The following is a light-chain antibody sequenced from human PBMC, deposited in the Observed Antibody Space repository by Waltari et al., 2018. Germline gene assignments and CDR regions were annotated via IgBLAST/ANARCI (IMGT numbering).Light chain of an antibody. V-gene: IGKV1-6*02. CDR1: QGIRDD. J-gene: IGKJ4*01. CDR3: RQDNSYPFT. Sequence: AIQMTQSPSSLSASVGERVTITCRATQGIRDDLGWFQHKPGKAPRLLIYAASRLQSGVPSRFSGSASGTDFTLTISSLQPEDFATYYCRQDNSYPFTFGGGTKVEIK. CDR2: AAS.